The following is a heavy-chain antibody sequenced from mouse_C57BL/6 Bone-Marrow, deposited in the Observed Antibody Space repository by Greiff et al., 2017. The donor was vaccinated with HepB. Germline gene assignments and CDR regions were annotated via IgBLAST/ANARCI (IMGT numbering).Heavy chain of an antibody. J-gene: IGHJ2*01. Sequence: VQLQQSVAELVRPGASVKLSCTASGFNIKNTYMHWVKQRPEQGLEWSGRIDPANGNTKYAPKFQGKATITADTSSNTAYLQLSSLTSEDTAIYCCTRGNYGSSYGGCFDGWGHGTTLTVSS. CDR1: GFNIKNTY. V-gene: IGHV14-3*01. CDR3: TRGNYGSSYGGCFDG. CDR2: IDPANGNT. D-gene: IGHD1-1*01.